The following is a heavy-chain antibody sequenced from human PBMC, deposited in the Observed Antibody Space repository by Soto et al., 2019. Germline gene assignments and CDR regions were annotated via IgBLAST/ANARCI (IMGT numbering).Heavy chain of an antibody. D-gene: IGHD5-18*01. V-gene: IGHV2-70*11. CDR3: ARILPLDVDTAMADAFDI. Sequence: SGPTLVNPTQTLTLTCTFSGFSLSTSGMCVGWIRQPPGKALEWLARIDWDDDKYYSTSLKTRLTISKDTSKSQVVLTMTNMDPVDTATYYCARILPLDVDTAMADAFDIWGQGTMVTVSS. CDR1: GFSLSTSGMC. CDR2: IDWDDDK. J-gene: IGHJ3*02.